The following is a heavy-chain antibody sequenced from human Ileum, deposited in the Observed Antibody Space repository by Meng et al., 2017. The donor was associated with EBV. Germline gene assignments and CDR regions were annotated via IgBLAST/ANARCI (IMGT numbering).Heavy chain of an antibody. D-gene: IGHD4-17*01. J-gene: IGHJ4*02. V-gene: IGHV4-39*07. CDR3: AGDGD. CDR2: IYSSGIT. Sequence: RHQLESGPGLVKLSEPPSRTCTFSDGSISSSSYYWGWIRQPPGKGLEWVGSIYSSGITYYNPSLKSRVTISAYTSKNQFSLKLSSVTAADTAVYYCAGDGDGGQGTLVTVSS. CDR1: DGSISSSSYY.